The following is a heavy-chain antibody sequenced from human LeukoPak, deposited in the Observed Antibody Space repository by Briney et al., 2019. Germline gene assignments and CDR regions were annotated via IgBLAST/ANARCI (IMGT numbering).Heavy chain of an antibody. CDR1: GFSFRSSW. D-gene: IGHD5-24*01. CDR2: INPEGSQT. V-gene: IGHV3-7*01. CDR3: AAWTDRGYNF. Sequence: GGSLRLSCAASGFSFRSSWMNWVRQAPGKGLQWVANINPEGSQTRFVDSVMGRFTTSKDNVKNSLDLQMNSLRVEDTAVFYCAAWTDRGYNFWGQGTVVTVSS. J-gene: IGHJ4*02.